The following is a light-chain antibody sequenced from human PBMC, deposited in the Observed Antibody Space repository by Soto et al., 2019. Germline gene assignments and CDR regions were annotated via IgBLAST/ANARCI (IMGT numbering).Light chain of an antibody. CDR2: AAS. J-gene: IGKJ1*01. CDR1: QAIRDD. CDR3: LQDYNYPWT. V-gene: IGKV1-6*01. Sequence: AIQMTQSPSSLSASVGDRVTITCRASQAIRDDLGWYQQKPGEAPKLLIYAASSLQSGVPSRFSGSGSGTDVTLTISSLQPEDFATYYCLQDYNYPWTFGQGTKVEIK.